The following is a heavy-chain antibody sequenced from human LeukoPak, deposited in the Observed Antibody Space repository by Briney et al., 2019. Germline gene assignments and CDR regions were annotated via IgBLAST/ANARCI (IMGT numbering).Heavy chain of an antibody. D-gene: IGHD2-2*03. CDR1: GGTFSSYT. J-gene: IGHJ6*03. CDR3: AREGDGYCNSTSCQYYYYYMDV. Sequence: SVKVSXKASGGTFSSYTISWVRQAPGQGLEWMGRIIPILGIANYAQKFQGRVTITADKSTSTAYMELSSLRSEDTAVYYCAREGDGYCNSTSCQYYYYYMDVWGKGTTVTVSS. V-gene: IGHV1-69*04. CDR2: IIPILGIA.